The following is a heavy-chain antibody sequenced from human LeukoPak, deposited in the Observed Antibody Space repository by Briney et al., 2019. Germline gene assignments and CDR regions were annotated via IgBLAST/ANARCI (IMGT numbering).Heavy chain of an antibody. CDR3: AREVDQPLKMEDDAFDI. CDR1: GYTFTSYY. V-gene: IGHV1-2*06. J-gene: IGHJ3*02. CDR2: INPNSGGT. D-gene: IGHD2-2*01. Sequence: ASVKVSCKASGYTFTSYYMHWVRQAPGQGLEWMGRINPNSGGTNYAQKFQGRVTMTRDTSISTAYMELSRLRSDDTAVYYCAREVDQPLKMEDDAFDIWGQGTMVTVSS.